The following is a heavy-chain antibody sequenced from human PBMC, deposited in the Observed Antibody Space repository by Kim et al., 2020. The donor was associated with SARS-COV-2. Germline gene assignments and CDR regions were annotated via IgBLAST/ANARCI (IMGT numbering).Heavy chain of an antibody. Sequence: SETLSLTCAVYGGSFSGYYWSWIRQPPGKGLEWIGEINHSGSTNYNPSLKSRVTISVDTSKNQFSLKLSSVTAADTAVYYCARKGIAALTRARWFDPWGQGTLVTVSS. CDR2: INHSGST. CDR3: ARKGIAALTRARWFDP. V-gene: IGHV4-34*01. J-gene: IGHJ5*02. D-gene: IGHD6-13*01. CDR1: GGSFSGYY.